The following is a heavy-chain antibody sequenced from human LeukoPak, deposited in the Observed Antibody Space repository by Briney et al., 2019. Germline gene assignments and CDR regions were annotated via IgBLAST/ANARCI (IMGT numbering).Heavy chain of an antibody. J-gene: IGHJ4*02. Sequence: GEFLKISCEGVGYSITSYWIGWVRPMPEKVLEWIGIIYPGDSDTRYGPSFQGQVTIAADKSINTAYLQWSGLKASDTAMYYCARRAYSYAYDYWGQGTLVTVSS. V-gene: IGHV5-51*01. D-gene: IGHD5-18*01. CDR2: IYPGDSDT. CDR1: GYSITSYW. CDR3: ARRAYSYAYDY.